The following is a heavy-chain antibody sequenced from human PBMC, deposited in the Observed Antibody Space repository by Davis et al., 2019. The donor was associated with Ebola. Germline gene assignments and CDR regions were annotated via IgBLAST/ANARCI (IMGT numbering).Heavy chain of an antibody. CDR3: ARPPNWNYVGPYYYYYGMDV. V-gene: IGHV7-4-1*02. J-gene: IGHJ6*02. CDR1: GYTFTSYA. Sequence: AASVKVSCKASGYTFTSYAMNWVRQAPGQGLEWMGWINTNTGNPTYAQGFTGRFVFSLDTSVSTAYLQISSLKAEDTAVYYCARPPNWNYVGPYYYYYGMDVWGQGTTVTVSS. CDR2: INTNTGNP. D-gene: IGHD1-7*01.